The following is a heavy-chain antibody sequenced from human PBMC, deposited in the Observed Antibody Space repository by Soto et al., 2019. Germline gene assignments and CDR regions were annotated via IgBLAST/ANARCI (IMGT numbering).Heavy chain of an antibody. J-gene: IGHJ4*02. D-gene: IGHD3-16*01. CDR3: ATGSSLGAPR. Sequence: EVQLVESGGGLVKPGGSLRLSCAASGFTFGHVWISWVRQAPGKGLEWGGRIKSKTDGGTSDYAAPVKGRFTISRDDSKNTLYLQMNSLKAEDTAVYYCATGSSLGAPRWGQGTLVTVSS. CDR2: IKSKTDGGTS. CDR1: GFTFGHVW. V-gene: IGHV3-15*01.